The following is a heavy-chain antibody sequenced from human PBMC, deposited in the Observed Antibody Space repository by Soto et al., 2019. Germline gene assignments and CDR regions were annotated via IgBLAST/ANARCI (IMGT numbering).Heavy chain of an antibody. Sequence: SETLSLTCTVSGGSISSYYWSWIRQPPGKGLEWIGYIYYSGSTNYNPSLKSRVTISVDTSKNQFSLKLSSVTAADTAVYYCARNSSSSGDDAFDIWGPGKMVTVSS. CDR3: ARNSSSSGDDAFDI. D-gene: IGHD6-13*01. V-gene: IGHV4-59*08. CDR1: GGSISSYY. CDR2: IYYSGST. J-gene: IGHJ3*02.